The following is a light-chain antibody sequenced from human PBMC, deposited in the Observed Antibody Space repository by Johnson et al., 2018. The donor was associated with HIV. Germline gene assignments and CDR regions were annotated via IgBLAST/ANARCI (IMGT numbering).Light chain of an antibody. CDR1: SSNIGNNY. Sequence: QSVLTQSPSVSAAPGQKVTISCSGSSSNIGNNYVSWYQQLPGTAPKLLIYDNNKRPSVIPDRFSGSKSGTSATLGITGLQTGDEADYYCGTWDSSLTTSYVFGTGTKVIVV. J-gene: IGLJ1*01. CDR2: DNN. V-gene: IGLV1-51*01. CDR3: GTWDSSLTTSYV.